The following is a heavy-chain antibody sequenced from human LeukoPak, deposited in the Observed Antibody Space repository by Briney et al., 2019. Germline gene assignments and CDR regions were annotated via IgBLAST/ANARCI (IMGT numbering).Heavy chain of an antibody. CDR2: IYTSGST. D-gene: IGHD3-3*01. CDR1: GGSISSGSYY. CDR3: ARSDFWSGYLLFDY. V-gene: IGHV4-61*02. Sequence: SETLSLTCTVSGGSISSGSYYWSWIRQPAGKGLEWIGRIYTSGSTNYNPSLKSRVTISVDTSKNQFSLKLSSVTAADTAVYYCARSDFWSGYLLFDYWGQGTLVTVSS. J-gene: IGHJ4*02.